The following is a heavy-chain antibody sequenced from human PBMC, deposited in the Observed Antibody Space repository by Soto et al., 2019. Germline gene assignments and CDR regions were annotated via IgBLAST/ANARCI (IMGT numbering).Heavy chain of an antibody. J-gene: IGHJ4*02. CDR2: IYYSGST. V-gene: IGHV4-61*01. Sequence: PSETLSLTCTVSGVSVSSGSFYWAWIRQPPGKGLEWIGYIYYSGSTNYNPSLKSRVTISVDTSKNQFSLKLSSVTAADTAVYYCARESRWLQSPYYFDYWGQGTLVTVSS. CDR3: ARESRWLQSPYYFDY. D-gene: IGHD5-12*01. CDR1: GVSVSSGSFY.